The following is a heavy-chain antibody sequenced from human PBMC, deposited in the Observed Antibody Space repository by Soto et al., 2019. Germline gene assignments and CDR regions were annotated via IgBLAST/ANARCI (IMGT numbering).Heavy chain of an antibody. CDR2: ITPIFRAA. J-gene: IGHJ2*01. V-gene: IGHV1-69*13. CDR3: ARGRDTYYYDSSGYSGWYFDL. CDR1: GGTFSSDG. Sequence: SVKVSCKASGGTFSSDGISWVRQAPGRGLEWMGGITPIFRAAKYAQKFQGRVTITADESTSTAYMELSSLRSEDTAVYYCARGRDTYYYDSSGYSGWYFDLWGRGTLVTVSS. D-gene: IGHD3-22*01.